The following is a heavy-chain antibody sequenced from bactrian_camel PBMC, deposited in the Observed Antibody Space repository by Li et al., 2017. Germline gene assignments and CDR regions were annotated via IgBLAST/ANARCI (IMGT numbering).Heavy chain of an antibody. J-gene: IGHJ4*01. CDR1: PSDYSSYC. Sequence: VQLVESGGGSEQPGGSLRLSCAASPSDYSSYCISCFRQAPAKEREGVAYINSVEFITYADDVKGRFTIYKDNAKNTLYLQMNSLKLEDTAIYYCAAAGAEGSAHCTLREYVYWGQGTQVTVS. D-gene: IGHD2*01. CDR3: AAAGAEGSAHCTLREYVY. V-gene: IGHV3S53*01. CDR2: INSVEFI.